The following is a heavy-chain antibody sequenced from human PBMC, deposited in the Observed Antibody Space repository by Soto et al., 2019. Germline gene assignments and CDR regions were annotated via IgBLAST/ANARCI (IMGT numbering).Heavy chain of an antibody. CDR2: INHSGST. J-gene: IGHJ4*02. Sequence: SETLSLTCAVYGGSFSGYYWSWIRQPPGKGLEWIGEINHSGSTNYNPSLKSRVTISVDTSKNQFSLKLSSVTAADTAVYYCASSRGDYYDSSGYQTAFDYWGQGTLVTVSS. CDR3: ASSRGDYYDSSGYQTAFDY. D-gene: IGHD3-22*01. CDR1: GGSFSGYY. V-gene: IGHV4-34*01.